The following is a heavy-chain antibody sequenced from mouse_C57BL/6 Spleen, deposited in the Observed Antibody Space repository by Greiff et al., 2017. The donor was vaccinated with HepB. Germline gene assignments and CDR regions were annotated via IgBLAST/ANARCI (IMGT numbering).Heavy chain of an antibody. V-gene: IGHV5-4*01. D-gene: IGHD1-1*01. CDR2: ISDGGSYT. Sequence: EVKLMESGGGLVKPGGSLKLSCAASGFTFSSYAMSWVRQTPEKRLEWVATISDGGSYTYYPDNVKGRFTISRDNAKNNLYLQMSHLKSEDTAMYYCAREGDYGSSHWYFDVWGTGTTVTVSS. CDR1: GFTFSSYA. J-gene: IGHJ1*03. CDR3: AREGDYGSSHWYFDV.